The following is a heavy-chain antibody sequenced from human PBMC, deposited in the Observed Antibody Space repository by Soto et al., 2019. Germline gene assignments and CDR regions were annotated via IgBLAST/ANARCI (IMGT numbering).Heavy chain of an antibody. V-gene: IGHV4-30-2*01. J-gene: IGHJ4*02. CDR1: GGSISSGGYS. CDR3: ARGLRIAAAGTFDY. D-gene: IGHD6-13*01. Sequence: SETLSLTCAVSGGSISSGGYSWSWIRQPPGKGLEWIGYIYHSGSTYYNPSLKSRVTISVDRSKNQFSLKLSSVTAADTAVYYCARGLRIAAAGTFDYWGQGTLVTVSS. CDR2: IYHSGST.